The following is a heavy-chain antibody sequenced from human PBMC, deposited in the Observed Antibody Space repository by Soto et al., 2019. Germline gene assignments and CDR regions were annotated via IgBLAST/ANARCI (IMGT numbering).Heavy chain of an antibody. J-gene: IGHJ4*02. V-gene: IGHV3-23*01. CDR3: VKDDGGYPSTAPH. CDR1: GSTISNYP. CDR2: ISGSGDRT. D-gene: IGHD3-22*01. Sequence: EVQLLESGGGLVQPGGSLRLSCAASGSTISNYPTSWVRQAPGKGLDWVSGISGSGDRTYYGDSAKGRFTISKDISKNSLSLQLDSLGVEDTAVYFCVKDDGGYPSTAPHWGQGTLVTVSS.